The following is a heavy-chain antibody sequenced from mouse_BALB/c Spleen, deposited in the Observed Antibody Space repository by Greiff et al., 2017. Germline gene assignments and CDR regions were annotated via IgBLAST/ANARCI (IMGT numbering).Heavy chain of an antibody. V-gene: IGHV3-2*02. Sequence: VQLKQSGPGLVKPSQSLSLTCTVTGYSITSDYAWNWIRQFPGNKLEWMGYISYSGSTSYNPSLKSRISITRDTSKNQFFLQLNSVTTEDTATYYCARWDYEFDYWGQGTTLTVSS. D-gene: IGHD2-4*01. CDR2: ISYSGST. CDR1: GYSITSDYA. J-gene: IGHJ2*01. CDR3: ARWDYEFDY.